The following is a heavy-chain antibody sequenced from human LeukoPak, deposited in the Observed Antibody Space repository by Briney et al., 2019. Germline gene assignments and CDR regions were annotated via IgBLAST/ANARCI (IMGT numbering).Heavy chain of an antibody. CDR3: TRDSGTYNWFDP. Sequence: GGSLRLSCAASGFTFSSYAMSWVRQAPGKGLEWVSGISGSGGATNYADSVKGRFTISRDDSINTAYLQMKSLKTEDTALYYCTRDSGTYNWFDPWGQGTLVTVSS. CDR2: ISGSGGAT. CDR1: GFTFSSYA. D-gene: IGHD1-26*01. V-gene: IGHV3-23*01. J-gene: IGHJ5*02.